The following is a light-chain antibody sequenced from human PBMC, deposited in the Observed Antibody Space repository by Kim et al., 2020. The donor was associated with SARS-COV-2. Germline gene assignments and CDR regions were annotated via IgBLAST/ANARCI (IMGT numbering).Light chain of an antibody. CDR2: AES. J-gene: IGKJ2*01. CDR1: QHINNP. V-gene: IGKV1-39*01. CDR3: QQSHSPPDT. Sequence: SASVGDTVTITCRASQHINNPLTWYQQKPGKAPNLLIYAESSLQSGVPSRFSGNGSGTDFTLTISSLQPEDFATYYCQQSHSPPDTFGQGTKLEI.